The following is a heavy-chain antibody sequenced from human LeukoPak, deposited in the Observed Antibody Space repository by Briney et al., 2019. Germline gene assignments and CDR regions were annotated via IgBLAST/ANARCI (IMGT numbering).Heavy chain of an antibody. V-gene: IGHV3-73*01. CDR3: TRLSIAVAGTDY. CDR1: EFTFSGSA. CDR2: IRSKANSYAT. Sequence: GGSLRLSCAASEFTFSGSAMHWVRQASGKGLEWVGRIRSKANSYATAYAASVKGRFTISRDDSRNTAYLQMNSLKTEDTAVYYCTRLSIAVAGTDYWGQGTLVTVSS. J-gene: IGHJ4*02. D-gene: IGHD6-19*01.